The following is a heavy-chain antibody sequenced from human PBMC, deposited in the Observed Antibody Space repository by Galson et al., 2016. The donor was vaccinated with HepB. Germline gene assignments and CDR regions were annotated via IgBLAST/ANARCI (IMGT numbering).Heavy chain of an antibody. CDR3: PGGGTELNWITFRAQFDV. V-gene: IGHV4-34*01. CDR2: INFGGTT. D-gene: IGHD1-1*01. CDR1: SGPFSGHY. Sequence: ETLSLTCAVHSGPFSGHYWSWIRQSPDKRLEWIGEINFGGTTNYNPALGSRVALSVDTSTNQFSLSLTSVTAPDTPTYYGPGGGTELNWITFRAQFDVGAQGTLVTV. J-gene: IGHJ3*01.